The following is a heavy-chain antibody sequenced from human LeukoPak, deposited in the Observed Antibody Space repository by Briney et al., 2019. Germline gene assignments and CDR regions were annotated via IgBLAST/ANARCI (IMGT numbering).Heavy chain of an antibody. CDR3: ARWGGVQFDP. D-gene: IGHD2-8*01. Sequence: ASVKVSCKASGYTFIDYYMNWVRQAPGQGLEWMGWINTNTGETNYAQKFQGRVTITRDTSISTVYMELTSLTSDDTAVYYCARWGGVQFDPWGQGTLVTVSS. V-gene: IGHV1-2*02. CDR2: INTNTGET. J-gene: IGHJ5*02. CDR1: GYTFIDYY.